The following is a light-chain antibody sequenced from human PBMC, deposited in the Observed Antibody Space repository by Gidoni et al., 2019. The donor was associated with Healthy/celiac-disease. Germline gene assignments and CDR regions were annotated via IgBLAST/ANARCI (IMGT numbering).Light chain of an antibody. CDR2: EDN. CDR3: QSYDSSNPV. Sequence: NFMLTQPHSVSESPGKTVTISCPRSSGSIASNYVQWYQQRPGSAPTTVIYEDNQRPSGVPDRFSGSIDSSSNSASLTISGLKTEDEADYYCQSYDSSNPVFGGGTKLTVL. CDR1: SGSIASNY. V-gene: IGLV6-57*03. J-gene: IGLJ3*02.